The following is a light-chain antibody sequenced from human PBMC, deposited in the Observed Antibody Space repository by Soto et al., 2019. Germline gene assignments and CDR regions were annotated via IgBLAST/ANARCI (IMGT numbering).Light chain of an antibody. V-gene: IGKV3-11*01. CDR1: QSVSTS. Sequence: IVLTQSPVTLAVSPGESAVLSCRASQSVSTSLAWYQHKPGQAPRLFIYDASKRAPGIPARFTGSGSGTDFPLTISSLEPEDIAVYYCQVREVWPSFGQGTKVEIK. CDR2: DAS. J-gene: IGKJ1*01. CDR3: QVREVWPS.